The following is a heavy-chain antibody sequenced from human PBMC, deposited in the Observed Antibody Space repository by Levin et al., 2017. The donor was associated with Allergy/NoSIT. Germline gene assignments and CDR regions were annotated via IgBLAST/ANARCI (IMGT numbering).Heavy chain of an antibody. Sequence: SQTLSLTCAVSGYSISSGYYWGWIRQPPGKGLEWIGSIYHSGSTYYNPSLKSRVTISVDTSKNQFSLKLSSVTAADTAVYYCARGLDDFWSGYSVYYMDVWGKGTTVTVSS. CDR1: GYSISSGYY. J-gene: IGHJ6*03. CDR2: IYHSGST. CDR3: ARGLDDFWSGYSVYYMDV. D-gene: IGHD3-3*01. V-gene: IGHV4-38-2*01.